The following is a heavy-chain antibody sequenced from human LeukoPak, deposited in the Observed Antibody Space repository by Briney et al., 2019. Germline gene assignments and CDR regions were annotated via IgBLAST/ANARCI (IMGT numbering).Heavy chain of an antibody. CDR1: GYTFTTYG. V-gene: IGHV1-3*01. Sequence: ASVKVSCKASGYTFTTYGLHWVRQAPGQRLEWMGWINAGNGNTKYSQKFQGRVTITRDTSASTAYMELSSLRSEDTAVYYCATDPAIVVVPIIWGQGTMVTVS. D-gene: IGHD2-2*01. J-gene: IGHJ3*02. CDR2: INAGNGNT. CDR3: ATDPAIVVVPII.